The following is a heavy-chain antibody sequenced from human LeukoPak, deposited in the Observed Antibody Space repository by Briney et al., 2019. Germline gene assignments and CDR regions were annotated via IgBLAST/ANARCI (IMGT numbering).Heavy chain of an antibody. D-gene: IGHD1-26*01. CDR3: ARDRVGATDYFGY. CDR2: ISYDGSNK. CDR1: GFTFSSYA. J-gene: IGHJ4*02. Sequence: GGSLRLSCAASGFTFSSYAMHWVRQAPGKGLEWVAVISYDGSNKYYADSVKGRFTISRDNSKNTLYLQMNSLRAEDTAVYYCARDRVGATDYFGYWGQGTLVTVSS. V-gene: IGHV3-30-3*01.